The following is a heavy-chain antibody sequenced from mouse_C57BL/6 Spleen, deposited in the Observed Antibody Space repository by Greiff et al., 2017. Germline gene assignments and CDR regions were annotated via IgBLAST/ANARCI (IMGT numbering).Heavy chain of an antibody. V-gene: IGHV1-72*01. D-gene: IGHD1-1*01. Sequence: VKQSCKASGYTFTSYWMHWVKQRPGRGLEWIGRIDPNSGGTKYNEKFKSKATLTVDKPSSTAYMQLSSLTSEDSAVYYCARSITTVVEDYYAMDYWGQGTSVTVSS. CDR2: IDPNSGGT. CDR3: ARSITTVVEDYYAMDY. CDR1: GYTFTSYW. J-gene: IGHJ4*01.